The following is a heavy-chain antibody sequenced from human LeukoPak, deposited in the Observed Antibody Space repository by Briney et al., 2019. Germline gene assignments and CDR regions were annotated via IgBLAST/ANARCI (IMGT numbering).Heavy chain of an antibody. J-gene: IGHJ3*01. Sequence: SETLSLTCAVYGGSFSGYYWSWLRQPPGEGLEWSGELNHSGSTNYNPSLKCRVTISVDTSKTQFSLKLSSVTAADTAVYYCARGPARIAAAAYWGQGTMVTVSS. CDR1: GGSFSGYY. CDR2: LNHSGST. D-gene: IGHD6-13*01. V-gene: IGHV4-34*01. CDR3: ARGPARIAAAAY.